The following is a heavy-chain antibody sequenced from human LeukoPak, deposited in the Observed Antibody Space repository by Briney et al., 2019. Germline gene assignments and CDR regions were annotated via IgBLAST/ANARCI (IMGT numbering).Heavy chain of an antibody. CDR1: GYTFTGYY. Sequence: ASVKVSCKASGYTFTGYYMHWVRQAPGQGLEWMGRINPNSGGTNYAQKFQGRVTMTRDTSISTDYMEMSRLRSDDTAVYYCARDVDTAMVTVFDPWGQGTLVTVSS. J-gene: IGHJ5*02. CDR3: ARDVDTAMVTVFDP. CDR2: INPNSGGT. D-gene: IGHD5-18*01. V-gene: IGHV1-2*06.